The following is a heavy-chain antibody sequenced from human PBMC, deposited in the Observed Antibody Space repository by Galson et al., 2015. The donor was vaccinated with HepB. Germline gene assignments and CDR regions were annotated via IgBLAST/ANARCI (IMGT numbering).Heavy chain of an antibody. CDR2: IIPIFGTA. Sequence: SVKVSCKASGGTFSSYAISWVRQAPGQGLEWMGGIIPIFGTANYAQKFQGRVTITADESTSTAYMELSSLRSEDTAVYYCTRGETTVTTSGYYYYGRDVWAEGTTVTDCS. D-gene: IGHD4-17*01. CDR1: GGTFSSYA. J-gene: IGHJ6*04. CDR3: TRGETTVTTSGYYYYGRDV. V-gene: IGHV1-69*13.